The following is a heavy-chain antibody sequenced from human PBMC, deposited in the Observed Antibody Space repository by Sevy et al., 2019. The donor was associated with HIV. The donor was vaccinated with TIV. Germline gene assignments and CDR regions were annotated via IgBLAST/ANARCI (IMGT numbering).Heavy chain of an antibody. J-gene: IGHJ3*02. CDR3: ARHCSSNSCSHAFDI. V-gene: IGHV4-34*01. D-gene: IGHD2-2*01. CDR2: NNHSGST. CDR1: GGSFSGYY. Sequence: SETLSLTCAVYGGSFSGYYWSWIRQPPGKGLEGIGENNHSGSTNYNPSLKSRVTISGDTSKNQFSLKLSSVTAADTAVYYCARHCSSNSCSHAFDIWGQGTMVTVSS.